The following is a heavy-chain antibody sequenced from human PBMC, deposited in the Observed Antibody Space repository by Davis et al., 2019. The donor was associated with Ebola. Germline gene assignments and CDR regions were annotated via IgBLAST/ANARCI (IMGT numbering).Heavy chain of an antibody. V-gene: IGHV3-9*01. CDR3: ARDRPLDFFFGDYYGMDV. CDR2: ISWYGTTI. D-gene: IGHD3-16*01. Sequence: GGSLRLSCAASRFIFDDYAMHWVRQAPGKGLEWVSGISWYGTTIGYADSVKGRFTISRDNAKNALYMQMNSLSAEDTAVYYCARDRPLDFFFGDYYGMDVWGQGTTVTVSS. CDR1: RFIFDDYA. J-gene: IGHJ6*02.